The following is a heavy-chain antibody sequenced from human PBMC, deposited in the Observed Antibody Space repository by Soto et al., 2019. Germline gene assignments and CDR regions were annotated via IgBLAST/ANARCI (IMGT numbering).Heavy chain of an antibody. CDR1: GFTVSSNY. J-gene: IGHJ4*02. D-gene: IGHD6-13*01. Sequence: EVQLVESGGGLVQPGGSLRLSCAASGFTVSSNYMSWVRQAPGKGLEWVSVIYSGGSTYYADSVKGRFTISRDNSKNTLYLQMNSLRAEDTAVYYCARERAIAAAGPEGPYFDYWGQGTLVTVSS. CDR3: ARERAIAAAGPEGPYFDY. V-gene: IGHV3-66*01. CDR2: IYSGGST.